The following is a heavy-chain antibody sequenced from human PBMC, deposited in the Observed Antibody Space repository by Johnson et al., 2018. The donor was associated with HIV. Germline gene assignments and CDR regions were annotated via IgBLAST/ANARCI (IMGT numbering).Heavy chain of an antibody. CDR2: IWYDGSNE. D-gene: IGHD5-18*01. CDR1: GFRFRSYV. J-gene: IGHJ3*02. V-gene: IGHV3-33*01. Sequence: QVQLVESGGGVVQPGRSLRPSCAASGFRFRSYVMHWVRQAPGKVLEWVAAIWYDGSNEDYADSVKGRFTISRDNSKNTVFLQMNLLRAEDTALSYCARGFGGYSYGYETVDIWGQETMVTVSS. CDR3: ARGFGGYSYGYETVDI.